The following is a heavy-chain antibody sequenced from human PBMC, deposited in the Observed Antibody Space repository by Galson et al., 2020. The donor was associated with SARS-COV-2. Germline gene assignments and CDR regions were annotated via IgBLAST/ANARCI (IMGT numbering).Heavy chain of an antibody. CDR2: ISAYNGNT. V-gene: IGHV1-18*04. CDR1: GYTFTSYG. J-gene: IGHJ4*02. CDR3: AREGDDILTGYSDY. Sequence: ASVQVSRKASGYTFTSYGISWVRQAPGQGLEWMGWISAYNGNTNYPQKLQGRVTMTTDTSTSTAYMELRSLRSDDTAVYYCAREGDDILTGYSDYWGQGTLVTVSS. D-gene: IGHD3-9*01.